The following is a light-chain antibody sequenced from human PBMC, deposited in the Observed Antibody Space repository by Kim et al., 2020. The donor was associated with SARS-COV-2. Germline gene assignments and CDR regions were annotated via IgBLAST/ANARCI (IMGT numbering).Light chain of an antibody. V-gene: IGKV1-33*01. CDR3: QHYDDLSMFT. Sequence: DIQMTQSPSSLSASIGDRVTITCQASQDINNYLNWYQQKPGKAPQLLIYDASNLGTGVPSRFSGSVSGTYFTLTITSLQPEDFATYYCQHYDDLSMFTFGQGTKLEIK. J-gene: IGKJ2*01. CDR2: DAS. CDR1: QDINNY.